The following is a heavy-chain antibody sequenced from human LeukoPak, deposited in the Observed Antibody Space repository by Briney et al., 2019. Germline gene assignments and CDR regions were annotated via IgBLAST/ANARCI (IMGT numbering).Heavy chain of an antibody. CDR3: AKGGKYSGSGSPDY. CDR1: GFTFSTYA. CDR2: ISGSGGNT. V-gene: IGHV3-23*01. D-gene: IGHD6-6*01. J-gene: IGHJ4*02. Sequence: GGSLRLSCAASGFTFSTYAMSWVRQAPGQGLEWVSGISGSGGNTYYADTVKGRFTISRDNSYNTLYLQMNSLRAGDTAVYYCAKGGKYSGSGSPDYWGQGTLVTVSS.